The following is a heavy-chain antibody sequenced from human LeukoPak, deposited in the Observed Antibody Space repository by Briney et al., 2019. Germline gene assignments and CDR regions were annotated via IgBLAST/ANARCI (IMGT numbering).Heavy chain of an antibody. CDR2: IYSGGST. V-gene: IGHV3-66*02. Sequence: GGSLRLSCAASGFTVSSNYMSWVRQAPGKGLEWVSVIYSGGSTYYADSVKGRFTISKDNSKNTLYLQMNSLRAEDTAVYYCAKGRRGYSYFFDYWGQGTLVTVSS. CDR1: GFTVSSNY. D-gene: IGHD5-18*01. CDR3: AKGRRGYSYFFDY. J-gene: IGHJ4*02.